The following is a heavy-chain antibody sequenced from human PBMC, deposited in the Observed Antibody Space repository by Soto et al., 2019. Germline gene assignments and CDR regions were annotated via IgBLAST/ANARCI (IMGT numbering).Heavy chain of an antibody. D-gene: IGHD6-19*01. J-gene: IGHJ6*02. CDR2: IRSKAYGGTT. V-gene: IGHV3-49*04. CDR3: TRDQGYSSGWDYYYYGMDV. Sequence: PGGSLRLSCTASGFTFGDYAMSWVRQAPGKGLEWVGFIRSKAYGGTTEYAASVKGRFTISRDDSKSIAYLQMNSLKTEDTAVYYCTRDQGYSSGWDYYYYGMDVWGQGTTVTVSS. CDR1: GFTFGDYA.